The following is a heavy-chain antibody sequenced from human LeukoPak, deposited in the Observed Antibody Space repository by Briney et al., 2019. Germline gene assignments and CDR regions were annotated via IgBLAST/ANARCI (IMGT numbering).Heavy chain of an antibody. V-gene: IGHV3-23*01. CDR2: ISGSGGST. CDR3: AKDGHLFRWLQFLDY. D-gene: IGHD5-24*01. Sequence: PGGSLRLSCAASGFTFSGYAMSWVRQAPGKGLEWVSAISGSGGSTYYADSVKGRFTISRDNSENTLYLQMNSLRAEDTAVYYCAKDGHLFRWLQFLDYWGQGTLVTVSS. CDR1: GFTFSGYA. J-gene: IGHJ4*02.